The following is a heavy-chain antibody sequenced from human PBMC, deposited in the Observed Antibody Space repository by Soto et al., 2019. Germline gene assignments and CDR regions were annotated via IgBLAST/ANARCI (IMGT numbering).Heavy chain of an antibody. CDR2: LSEGGDKT. CDR3: TKDSGWESWY. J-gene: IGHJ4*02. CDR1: GFTVSNSG. D-gene: IGHD3-16*01. V-gene: IGHV3-23*01. Sequence: DVQLLESGGDLVQPGGSLRLSCAASGFTVSNSGMSWVRQAPGKVLEWVSGLSEGGDKTYYADSVKGRFTISRDNAKNILYLQMTSLRVEDTAVYFCTKDSGWESWYWGQGALVTVSS.